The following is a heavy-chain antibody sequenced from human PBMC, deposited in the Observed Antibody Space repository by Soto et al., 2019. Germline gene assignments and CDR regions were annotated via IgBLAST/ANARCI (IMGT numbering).Heavy chain of an antibody. J-gene: IGHJ4*02. CDR2: ISSTRSTI. CDR3: ALSYYGSGTSFDY. CDR1: GFTFSIYS. Sequence: PGGSLRLSCAASGFTFSIYSMNWVRQAPGKGLEWVSYISSTRSTIYYADSVRGRFTISRDNAKNSLYLQMNSLRAEDTAVYYCALSYYGSGTSFDYWGQGTPVTVSS. V-gene: IGHV3-48*01. D-gene: IGHD3-10*01.